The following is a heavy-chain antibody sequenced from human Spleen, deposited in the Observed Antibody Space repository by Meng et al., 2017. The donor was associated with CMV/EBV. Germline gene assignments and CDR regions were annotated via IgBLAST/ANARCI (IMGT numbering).Heavy chain of an antibody. CDR3: ARGRVGCASCPVEYDY. CDR1: GYTFTSYG. J-gene: IGHJ4*02. Sequence: ASVKVSCKASGYTFTSYGISWVRQAPGQGLGWMGWISGYNGKTNYAQKFQGRVTMTTDTSTSTAYMELRSLRAEDTAVYYCARGRVGCASCPVEYDYWGQGTLVTVSS. V-gene: IGHV1-18*01. CDR2: ISGYNGKT. D-gene: IGHD2-2*01.